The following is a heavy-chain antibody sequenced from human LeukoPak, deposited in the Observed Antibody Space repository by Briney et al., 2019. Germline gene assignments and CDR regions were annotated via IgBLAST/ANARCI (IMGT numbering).Heavy chain of an antibody. CDR2: IYYTGST. CDR1: RGSVSSSTYY. Sequence: SETLSLTCTVSRGSVSSSTYYWSWVRQPPGKGLEWIASIYYTGSTYYNPSLKSRVTISLDMSKNEFFLTMTSVTAADTAVYFCTAEKNGSPHYWGQGTQVTVSS. D-gene: IGHD2-8*01. J-gene: IGHJ4*02. CDR3: TAEKNGSPHY. V-gene: IGHV4-39*07.